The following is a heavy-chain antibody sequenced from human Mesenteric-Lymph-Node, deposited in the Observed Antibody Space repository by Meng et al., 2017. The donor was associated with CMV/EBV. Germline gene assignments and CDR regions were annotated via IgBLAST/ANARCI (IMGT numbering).Heavy chain of an antibody. J-gene: IGHJ4*02. Sequence: GGSLRLSCAASGFTFSSYWMHWVRQAPGKGLVWVSRINSDGSSTSYADSVKGRFTISRDNAKNTLYLQMNSLRAEDTAVYYCAVTYYYDSGGYSHYDYWGQGTLVTVSS. CDR3: AVTYYYDSGGYSHYDY. D-gene: IGHD3-22*01. CDR2: INSDGSST. V-gene: IGHV3-74*01. CDR1: GFTFSSYW.